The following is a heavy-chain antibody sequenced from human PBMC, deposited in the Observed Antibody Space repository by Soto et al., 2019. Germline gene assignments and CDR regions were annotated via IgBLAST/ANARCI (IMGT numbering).Heavy chain of an antibody. CDR2: LIPVFGSP. J-gene: IGHJ6*01. CDR1: GGTFSKDA. V-gene: IGHV1-69*01. Sequence: QVQLVQSGAEVKKPGSSVTVSCKTSGGTFSKDAINWVRQAPGQGLEWMGLLIPVFGSPIYAQKFQGRIRITADESTCTAFMDLSSLRSEDTDVYYCTRVLGYTFEPGKTRYYAMDVWGQGTTVSVSS. CDR3: TRVLGYTFEPGKTRYYAMDV. D-gene: IGHD5-18*01.